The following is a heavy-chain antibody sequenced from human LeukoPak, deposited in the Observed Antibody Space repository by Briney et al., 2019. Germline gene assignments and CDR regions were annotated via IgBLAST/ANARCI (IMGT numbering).Heavy chain of an antibody. D-gene: IGHD4-17*01. Sequence: ASVKVSCKASGYTFTSYDINWVRQATGQGLEWMGWMNPNSGNTGYAQKFQGRVTMTRNTSISTAYMELSSLRAEDTAVYYCARGDYGDYVDLVLTDYWGQGTLVTVSS. CDR3: ARGDYGDYVDLVLTDY. V-gene: IGHV1-8*01. CDR2: MNPNSGNT. CDR1: GYTFTSYD. J-gene: IGHJ4*02.